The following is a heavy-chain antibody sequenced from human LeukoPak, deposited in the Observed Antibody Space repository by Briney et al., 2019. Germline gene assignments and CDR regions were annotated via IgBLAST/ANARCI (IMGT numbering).Heavy chain of an antibody. V-gene: IGHV1-2*02. CDR3: ASCYYDSSGYYYFDY. CDR1: GYTFSGHY. D-gene: IGHD3-22*01. J-gene: IGHJ4*02. Sequence: AAVKVSCKASGYTFSGHYMHWVRQAPGQGLEWMGWIKSSSGATNYAQKFRGRVTVTRDTSNRTSYMELSRLRSDDTALYYCASCYYDSSGYYYFDYWGQGALVTGSS. CDR2: IKSSSGAT.